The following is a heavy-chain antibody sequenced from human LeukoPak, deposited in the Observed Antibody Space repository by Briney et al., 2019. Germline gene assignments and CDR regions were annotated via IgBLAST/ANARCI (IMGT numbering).Heavy chain of an antibody. CDR1: GGSISSYY. D-gene: IGHD6-13*01. J-gene: IGHJ4*02. Sequence: SSETLSLTCTVSGGSISSYYWSWIRQPPGKGLEWIGYIYYSGSTNYNPSLKSRVTISVDTSKNQFSLKLSSVTAADTAVYYCARVNRAAAGFTRFSFDYWGQGTLVTVSS. CDR2: IYYSGST. V-gene: IGHV4-59*01. CDR3: ARVNRAAAGFTRFSFDY.